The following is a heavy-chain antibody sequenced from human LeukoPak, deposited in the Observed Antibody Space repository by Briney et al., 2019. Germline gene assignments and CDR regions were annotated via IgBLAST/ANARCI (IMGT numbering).Heavy chain of an antibody. CDR2: IIPILGIA. CDR3: ARDPRIALDYNYYGMDV. Sequence: SVKVSCKASGGTFSSYTISWVRQAPGQGLEWMGRIIPILGIANYAQKFQGRVTITADKSTSTAYMELSSLRSEDTAVYYCARDPRIALDYNYYGMDVWGQGTTVTVSS. D-gene: IGHD1-14*01. V-gene: IGHV1-69*04. J-gene: IGHJ6*02. CDR1: GGTFSSYT.